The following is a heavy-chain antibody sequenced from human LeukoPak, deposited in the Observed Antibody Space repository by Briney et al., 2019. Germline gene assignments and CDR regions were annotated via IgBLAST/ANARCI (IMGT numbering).Heavy chain of an antibody. CDR3: ARFNVLLWFGSWGDY. Sequence: ASVKVSCKASGYTFTSYGISWVRQAPGQGLEWMGCISAYNGNTNYAQKLQGRVTMTTDTSTSTAYMELRSLRSDDTAVYYCARFNVLLWFGSWGDYWGQGTLVTVSS. J-gene: IGHJ4*02. CDR2: ISAYNGNT. V-gene: IGHV1-18*04. D-gene: IGHD3-10*01. CDR1: GYTFTSYG.